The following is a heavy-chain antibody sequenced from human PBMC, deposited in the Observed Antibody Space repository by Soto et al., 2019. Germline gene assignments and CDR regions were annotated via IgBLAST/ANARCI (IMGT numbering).Heavy chain of an antibody. CDR3: ARDVPYCSSTSCYTMGFDY. Sequence: ASVKVSCKASGYTFTSYGISWVRQAPGQGLEWMGWISAYNGNTNYXXXXXXXXXXXXXXSXXTAYMELRSLRSDDTAVYYCARDVPYCSSTSCYTMGFDYWG. D-gene: IGHD2-2*02. V-gene: IGHV1-18*01. CDR2: ISAYNGNT. CDR1: GYTFTSYG. J-gene: IGHJ4*01.